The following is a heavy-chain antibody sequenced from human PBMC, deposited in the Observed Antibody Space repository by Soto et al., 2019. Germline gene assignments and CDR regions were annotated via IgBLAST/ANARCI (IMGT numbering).Heavy chain of an antibody. CDR1: GGTLSDDG. V-gene: IGHV1-69*06. J-gene: IGHJ3*02. CDR3: ARGVYGSGNYYTRPSAFDI. CDR2: TIPVFNTA. Sequence: QVQLEQSGAEVKKPGSSVKVSCKASGGTLSDDGVAWLRQAPGQGLEWMGGTIPVFNTAKYAQKFQGRVTVTADKFTNIAYLELSSLTSEDTAFYFCARGVYGSGNYYTRPSAFDIWGQGTMVIVSS. D-gene: IGHD3-10*01.